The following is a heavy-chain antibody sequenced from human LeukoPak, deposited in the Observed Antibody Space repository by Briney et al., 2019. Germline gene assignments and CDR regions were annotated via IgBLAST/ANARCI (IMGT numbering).Heavy chain of an antibody. D-gene: IGHD3-10*01. CDR1: GGTFSSYA. CDR3: ARDGSYGSGSYYNPDNCNWFDP. Sequence: GASVTVSCKASGGTFSSYAISWVRQAPGQGLEWMGGIIPIFGTANYAQKFQGRVTITADESTSTAYMELSSLRSEDTAVYYCARDGSYGSGSYYNPDNCNWFDPWGQGTLVTVSS. CDR2: IIPIFGTA. J-gene: IGHJ5*02. V-gene: IGHV1-69*01.